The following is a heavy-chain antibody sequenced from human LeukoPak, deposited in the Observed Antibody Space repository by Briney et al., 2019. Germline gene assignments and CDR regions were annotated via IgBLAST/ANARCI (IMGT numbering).Heavy chain of an antibody. CDR3: ASTMVRGVIGNFDY. J-gene: IGHJ4*02. CDR1: GGSFSGYY. CDR2: IYTSGST. Sequence: SETLSLTCAVYGGSFSGYYWSWIRQPPGKGLEWIGRIYTSGSTNYNPSLKSRVTISVDTSKNQYSLKLSSVTAADTAVYYCASTMVRGVIGNFDYWGQGTLVTVSS. V-gene: IGHV4-4*08. D-gene: IGHD3-10*01.